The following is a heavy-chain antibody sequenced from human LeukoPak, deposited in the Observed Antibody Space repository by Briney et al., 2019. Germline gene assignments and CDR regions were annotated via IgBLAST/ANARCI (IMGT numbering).Heavy chain of an antibody. CDR2: ISGYNGNT. J-gene: IGHJ4*02. Sequence: ASVKVSCKASGYTFTSYGIVWVRQAPGQGLEWMGWISGYNGNTNYAQKFQGRVAMTTDTSTSTAYMELRSLRSDDTAVYYCARVGLYSSSWYFDYWGQGTLVTVSS. CDR1: GYTFTSYG. D-gene: IGHD6-13*01. CDR3: ARVGLYSSSWYFDY. V-gene: IGHV1-18*04.